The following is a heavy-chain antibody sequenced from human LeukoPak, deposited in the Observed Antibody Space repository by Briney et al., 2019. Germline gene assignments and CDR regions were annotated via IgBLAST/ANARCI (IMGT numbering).Heavy chain of an antibody. D-gene: IGHD3-22*01. Sequence: ASVKVSCKASGYTFTSYYMHWVLQAPGQGLEWMGIINPSGGSTSYAQKFQGRVTMTRDTSTSTVYMELSSLRSEDTAVYYCARYYYDSSGVGDCFDPWGQGTLVTVSS. CDR1: GYTFTSYY. CDR2: INPSGGST. J-gene: IGHJ5*02. V-gene: IGHV1-46*01. CDR3: ARYYYDSSGVGDCFDP.